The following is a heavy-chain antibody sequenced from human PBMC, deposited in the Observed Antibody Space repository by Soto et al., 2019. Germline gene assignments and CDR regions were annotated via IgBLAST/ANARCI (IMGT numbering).Heavy chain of an antibody. CDR3: AKSFAASTGY. D-gene: IGHD7-27*01. CDR1: GFTFSSYG. Sequence: EVQLLESGGGLVQPGGSLRLSCAPSGFTFSSYGMSWVRQAPGKGLEWVLSISGSGGSTYYADSVKGRFTISRDNSENTLFLQMNSLRAEDTAIYYCAKSFAASTGYWGQGTLVTVSS. V-gene: IGHV3-23*01. CDR2: ISGSGGST. J-gene: IGHJ4*02.